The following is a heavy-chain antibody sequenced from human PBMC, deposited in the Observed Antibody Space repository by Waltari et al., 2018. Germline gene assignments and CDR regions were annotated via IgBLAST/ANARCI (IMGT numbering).Heavy chain of an antibody. V-gene: IGHV4-61*02. D-gene: IGHD2-21*01. Sequence: QVQLQESGPGLVKPSQTLSLTCTVSGGSISSGSYYWRWIRQPAGKGLEWIGRIYTSGSTNHNPPLKSRVTISVDTSKNQFSLKLSSVTAADTAVYYCARAEGDYQFDYWGQGTLVTVSS. CDR3: ARAEGDYQFDY. CDR2: IYTSGST. CDR1: GGSISSGSYY. J-gene: IGHJ4*02.